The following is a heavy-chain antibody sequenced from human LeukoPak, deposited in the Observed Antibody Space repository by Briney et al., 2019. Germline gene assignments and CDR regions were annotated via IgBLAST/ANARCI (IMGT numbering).Heavy chain of an antibody. CDR3: ARVGGGGDCFDY. CDR2: TYYSGST. CDR1: GGSISSYY. D-gene: IGHD2-21*01. V-gene: IGHV4-59*01. J-gene: IGHJ4*02. Sequence: PSETLSLTCTVSGGSISSYYWSWIRQPPGKGLEWIGYTYYSGSTNYNPSLKSRVTISVDTSKNQFSLKLSSVTAADTAVYYCARVGGGGDCFDYWGQGTLVTVSS.